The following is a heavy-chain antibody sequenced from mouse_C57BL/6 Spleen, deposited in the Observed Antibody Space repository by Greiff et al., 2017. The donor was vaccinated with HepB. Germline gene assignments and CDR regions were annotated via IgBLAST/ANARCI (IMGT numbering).Heavy chain of an antibody. CDR1: GFNIKNTY. D-gene: IGHD1-1*01. J-gene: IGHJ4*01. V-gene: IGHV14-3*01. CDR2: IDPANGNT. Sequence: VHVKQSVAELVRPGASVKLSCTASGFNIKNTYMHWVKQRPEQGLEWIGRIDPANGNTKYAPKFQGKATITADTSSNTAYLQLSSLTSEDTAIYYCARITTVVATKGNAMDYWGQGTSVTVSS. CDR3: ARITTVVATKGNAMDY.